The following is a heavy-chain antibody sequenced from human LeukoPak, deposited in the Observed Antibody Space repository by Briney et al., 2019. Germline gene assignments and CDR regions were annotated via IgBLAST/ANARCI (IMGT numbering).Heavy chain of an antibody. J-gene: IGHJ5*02. CDR3: ASALRGLIMGFDR. V-gene: IGHV4-59*01. CDR2: IYHSGST. Sequence: PSETLSLTCTVSGGSISSYYWSWIRQPPGKGLEWIGYIYHSGSTNYNPSLKSRVTISVDTSKNQFSLNLSSVTAADTAVYYCASALRGLIMGFDRWGQGTLVTVSS. D-gene: IGHD3-10*01. CDR1: GGSISSYY.